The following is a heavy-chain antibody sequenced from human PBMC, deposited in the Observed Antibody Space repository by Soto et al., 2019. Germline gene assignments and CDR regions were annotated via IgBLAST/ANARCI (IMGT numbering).Heavy chain of an antibody. CDR3: ARYAGLVVATAAIPX. J-gene: IGHJ5*02. D-gene: IGHD2-2*02. CDR2: IYYSGST. Sequence: PSETLSLTGTVSGGSISSSSYYWGWIRQPPGTGLELIGSIYYSGSTYYNPSLESRVTISVDTSKNQFSLKLSSVTAADTAVYYCARYAGLVVATAAIPXWGQGTLVTVSX. V-gene: IGHV4-39*01. CDR1: GGSISSSSYY.